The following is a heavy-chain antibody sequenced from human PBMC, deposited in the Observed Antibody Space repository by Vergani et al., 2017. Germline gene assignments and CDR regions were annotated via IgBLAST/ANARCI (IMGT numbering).Heavy chain of an antibody. Sequence: QVQLVQSGAEVKKPGASVKVSCKASGYTFTGYYMHWVRQAPGQGLEWMGWINPNSGGTTYAQKFQGRVTMTRDTSISTAYMELSRLRSDDTAVYYCAREWRRSRGLFDPWGQGTLVTVSS. CDR1: GYTFTGYY. CDR3: AREWRRSRGLFDP. D-gene: IGHD1-26*01. J-gene: IGHJ5*02. CDR2: INPNSGGT. V-gene: IGHV1-2*02.